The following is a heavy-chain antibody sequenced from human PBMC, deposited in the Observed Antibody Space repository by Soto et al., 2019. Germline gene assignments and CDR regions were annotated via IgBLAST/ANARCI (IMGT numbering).Heavy chain of an antibody. J-gene: IGHJ5*02. D-gene: IGHD2-2*01. CDR2: IYYSGST. CDR1: GGSISSYY. Sequence: SETLSLTCTVSGGSISSYYWSWIRQPPGKGLEWIGYIYYSGSTNYNPSLKSRVTISVDTSKNQFSLKLSSVTAADTAVYYCARRNQLLFEGWFDPWGQGTLVTVSS. V-gene: IGHV4-59*08. CDR3: ARRNQLLFEGWFDP.